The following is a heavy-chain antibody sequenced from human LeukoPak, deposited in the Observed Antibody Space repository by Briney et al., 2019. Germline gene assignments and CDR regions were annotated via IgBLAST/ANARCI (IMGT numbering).Heavy chain of an antibody. V-gene: IGHV3-74*03. CDR1: GFIFSNYW. CDR2: VNNDGGST. Sequence: QPGGSLRFSCAASGFIFSNYWMHWVRQAPGKGLVWVSRVNNDGGSTTYADSVKGRFTISRDNAKNTLYLQMNSLRAEDTAVYYCAKGGLRVTDYWGQGTLVTVSS. D-gene: IGHD5/OR15-5a*01. J-gene: IGHJ4*02. CDR3: AKGGLRVTDY.